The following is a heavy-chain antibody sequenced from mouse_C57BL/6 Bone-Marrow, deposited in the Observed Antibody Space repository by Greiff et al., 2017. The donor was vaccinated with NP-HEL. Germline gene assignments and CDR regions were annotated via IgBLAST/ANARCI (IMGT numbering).Heavy chain of an antibody. CDR2: IYPGDGDT. CDR3: AREGTTVEEPDCWYFDV. CDR1: GFAFSSYW. Sequence: QVQLQQSGAELVKPGASVKISCKASGFAFSSYWMSWVKQRPGKGLEWIGQIYPGDGDTNYNGQFKGKATLTADQSSSTAYMPLSILTSEDSTFYCCAREGTTVEEPDCWYFDVWGTGTTVTVSS. D-gene: IGHD1-1*01. V-gene: IGHV1-80*01. J-gene: IGHJ1*03.